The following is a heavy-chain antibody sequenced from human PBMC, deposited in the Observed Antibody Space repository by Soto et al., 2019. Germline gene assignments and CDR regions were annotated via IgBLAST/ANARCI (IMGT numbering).Heavy chain of an antibody. D-gene: IGHD3-10*01. J-gene: IGHJ5*02. Sequence: PSQTLSLTCAISGDSVSSNTAAWSWIRQSPSRGLEWLGRTYYRSKWYNDYAFSVKSRITINSDTYKNQFSLQLNSVTPEDTAVYYSASTPSSKTIDYRGWFDPWGQGTLVTVSS. CDR1: GDSVSSNTAA. CDR3: ASTPSSKTIDYRGWFDP. CDR2: TYYRSKWYN. V-gene: IGHV6-1*01.